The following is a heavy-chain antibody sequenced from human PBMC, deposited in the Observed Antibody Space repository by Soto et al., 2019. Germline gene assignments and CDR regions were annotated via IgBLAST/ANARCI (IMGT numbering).Heavy chain of an antibody. Sequence: QVQLQGSGPGLVKPSGTLSLTCAVSGGSISSDNWWSWVRQPPGKGLEWIGEIYHSGSTNYNPSLXXRXTXLIDKSKNQFSLELTSVTAADTAVYYCARSTVTEDCWGQGALVTVSS. CDR1: GGSISSDNW. V-gene: IGHV4-4*02. CDR3: ARSTVTEDC. J-gene: IGHJ4*02. D-gene: IGHD4-17*01. CDR2: IYHSGST.